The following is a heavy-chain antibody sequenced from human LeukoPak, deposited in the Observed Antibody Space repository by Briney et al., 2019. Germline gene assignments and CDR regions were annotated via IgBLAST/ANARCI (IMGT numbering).Heavy chain of an antibody. V-gene: IGHV4-39*01. D-gene: IGHD1-26*01. CDR2: IYYSGRT. J-gene: IGHJ1*01. CDR1: GDSISSTSYY. CDR3: ARPSGSYRAEHFQH. Sequence: PSETLSLTCTVSGDSISSTSYYWGWIRQPPGKWLEWIGTIYYSGRTYYNPSLKSRVTIFVDTAKNQVSLKLSSVTAADTAVYYCARPSGSYRAEHFQHWGQGTLVTVSS.